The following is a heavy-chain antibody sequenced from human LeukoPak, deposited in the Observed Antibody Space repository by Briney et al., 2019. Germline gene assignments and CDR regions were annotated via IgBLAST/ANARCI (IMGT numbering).Heavy chain of an antibody. Sequence: ASLKVSCKASAYIFSNYGISWVRQAPGQGLEWMGWISAKNGDTNYIQKFRGRVTMTTDTSTSTAYMELWSLRSDDTAVYYCARDVPATTPFDYWGQGTLVTVSS. J-gene: IGHJ4*02. CDR2: ISAKNGDT. D-gene: IGHD1-7*01. CDR3: ARDVPATTPFDY. V-gene: IGHV1-18*01. CDR1: AYIFSNYG.